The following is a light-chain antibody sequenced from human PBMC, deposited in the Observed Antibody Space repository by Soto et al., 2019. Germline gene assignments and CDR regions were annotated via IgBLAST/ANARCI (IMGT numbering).Light chain of an antibody. CDR2: GAS. CDR1: QSVDSN. Sequence: EILMTQSPATLSVSPGERATLSFRASQSVDSNLAWYQQKPGQAPRLLIYGASTRATGISGSFSGSGSGTEFTLTISSLQSEDFAVYYCQQYNNWPRTFGQGTKVDIK. V-gene: IGKV3-15*01. J-gene: IGKJ1*01. CDR3: QQYNNWPRT.